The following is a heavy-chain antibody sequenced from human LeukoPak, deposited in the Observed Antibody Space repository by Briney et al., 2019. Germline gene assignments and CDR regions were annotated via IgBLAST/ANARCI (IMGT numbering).Heavy chain of an antibody. CDR2: INHSGST. D-gene: IGHD6-13*01. CDR3: ARGPYSSSWYWFDP. V-gene: IGHV4-34*01. J-gene: IGHJ5*02. CDR1: GGSFSGYY. Sequence: TSETLSLTCAVYGGSFSGYYWSWIRQPPGKGLEWIGEINHSGSTNYDPSLKSRVTISVDTSKNQFSLKLSSVTAADPAVYYCARGPYSSSWYWFDPWGQGTLVTVSS.